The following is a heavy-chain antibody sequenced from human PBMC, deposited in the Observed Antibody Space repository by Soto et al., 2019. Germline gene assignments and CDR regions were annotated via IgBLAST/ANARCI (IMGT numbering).Heavy chain of an antibody. J-gene: IGHJ3*02. CDR2: IYYSGST. Sequence: EKGLEWIGYIYYSGSTNYNPSLKSRVTISVDTSKNQFSLKLSSVTAADTVVYYCARQKWLVLKAFDIWVHGTMVIGSS. CDR3: ARQKWLVLKAFDI. D-gene: IGHD6-19*01. V-gene: IGHV4-61*07.